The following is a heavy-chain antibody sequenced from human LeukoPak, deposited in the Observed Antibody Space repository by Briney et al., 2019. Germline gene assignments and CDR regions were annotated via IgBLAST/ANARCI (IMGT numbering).Heavy chain of an antibody. Sequence: GASVTVSCKASGYTFTAYNMHWVRQAPGQGLEWMGRISPNSGGTDYSQKFQDRFTMTRDTSISTAYMEVSSLRSDDTAVYYCATLTRYHSDGYTSRGYNDFWGQGTLVTVSS. CDR1: GYTFTAYN. D-gene: IGHD5-24*01. V-gene: IGHV1-2*02. CDR2: ISPNSGGT. J-gene: IGHJ4*02. CDR3: ATLTRYHSDGYTSRGYNDF.